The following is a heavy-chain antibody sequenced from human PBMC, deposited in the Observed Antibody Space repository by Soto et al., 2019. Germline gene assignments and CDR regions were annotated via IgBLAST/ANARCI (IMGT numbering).Heavy chain of an antibody. CDR3: AKDLQKDFWSGYYYYYYYMDV. CDR2: ISGSGGST. V-gene: IGHV3-23*01. J-gene: IGHJ6*03. D-gene: IGHD3-3*01. Sequence: GGSLRLSCAASGFTFSSYAMSWVRQAPGKGLDWVSAISGSGGSTYYADSMKGRFTISRDNSKNTLYLQMNSLRAEDTAVYYCAKDLQKDFWSGYYYYYYYMDVWGKGTTVTVSS. CDR1: GFTFSSYA.